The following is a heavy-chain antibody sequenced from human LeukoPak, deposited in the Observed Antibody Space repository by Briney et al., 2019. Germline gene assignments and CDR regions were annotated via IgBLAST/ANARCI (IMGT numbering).Heavy chain of an antibody. J-gene: IGHJ4*02. CDR2: IYHSGST. D-gene: IGHD6-6*01. Sequence: PSGTLSLTCAVSGGSISSRNWWSWVRQPPGKGLEWIGEIYHSGSTNYNPSLKSRVTISVDKSKNQFSLKLSSVTAADTAVYYCARGLAYSSSSPQAYWGQGTLVTVSS. V-gene: IGHV4-4*02. CDR1: GGSISSRNW. CDR3: ARGLAYSSSSPQAY.